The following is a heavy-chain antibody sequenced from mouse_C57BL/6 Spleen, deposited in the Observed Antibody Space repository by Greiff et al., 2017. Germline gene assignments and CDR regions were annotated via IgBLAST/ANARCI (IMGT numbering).Heavy chain of an antibody. CDR3: ARQDGSGFFDY. D-gene: IGHD3-2*02. CDR1: GFTFSSYG. CDR2: ISSGGSYT. Sequence: EVKLVESGGDLVKPGGSLKLSCAASGFTFSSYGMSWVRQTPDKRLEWVATISSGGSYTYYPDSVKGRFTISRDNAKNTLYPQMSSLKSEDTAMYYCARQDGSGFFDYWGQGTTLTVSS. V-gene: IGHV5-6*01. J-gene: IGHJ2*01.